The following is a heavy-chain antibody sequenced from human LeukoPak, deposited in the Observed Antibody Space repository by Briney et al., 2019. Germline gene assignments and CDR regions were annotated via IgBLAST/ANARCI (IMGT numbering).Heavy chain of an antibody. CDR3: ARGQRFLEWLRGAFDI. J-gene: IGHJ3*02. CDR2: ISSSGSTI. CDR1: GFTFSSYW. D-gene: IGHD3-3*01. V-gene: IGHV3-48*03. Sequence: GGSLRLSCATSGFTFSSYWMYWVRQAPGKGLEWVSYISSSGSTIYYADSVKGRFTISRDNAKNSLYLQMNSLRAEDTAVYYCARGQRFLEWLRGAFDIWGQGTMVTVSS.